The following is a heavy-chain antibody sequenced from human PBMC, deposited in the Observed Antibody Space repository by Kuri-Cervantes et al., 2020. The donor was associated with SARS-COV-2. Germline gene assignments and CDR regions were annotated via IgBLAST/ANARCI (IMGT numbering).Heavy chain of an antibody. Sequence: GKSLKISCAVSGFTFNNYGMHWVRQAPGKGLVCVASISYEGSNKHYADSVKGRFTISRDNSKSTLSLQMNSLRAEDTAVYYCASSLVDYFDYWGQGTLVTVSS. V-gene: IGHV3-30*03. CDR2: ISYEGSNK. D-gene: IGHD1-26*01. CDR1: GFTFNNYG. J-gene: IGHJ4*02. CDR3: ASSLVDYFDY.